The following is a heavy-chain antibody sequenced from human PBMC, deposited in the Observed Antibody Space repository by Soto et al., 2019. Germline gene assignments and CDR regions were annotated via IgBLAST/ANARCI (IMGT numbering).Heavy chain of an antibody. CDR1: GDSFSSNSAA. Sequence: SQTLSLTCAISGDSFSSNSAALNWIRQSPSRGLEWLGRTYYRSKWYNDYAVSVKSRITINPDTSKNQFSLQLNSVTPEDTAVYYCARDGLAAAGIFLCYYYYGMDVWGQGTTVTVSS. CDR3: ARDGLAAAGIFLCYYYYGMDV. D-gene: IGHD6-13*01. J-gene: IGHJ6*02. V-gene: IGHV6-1*01. CDR2: TYYRSKWYN.